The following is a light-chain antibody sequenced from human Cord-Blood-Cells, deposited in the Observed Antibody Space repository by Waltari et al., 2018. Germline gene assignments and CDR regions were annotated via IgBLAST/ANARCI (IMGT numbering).Light chain of an antibody. Sequence: IVLTQSPATLSLSPGERDTLSCRASQSVSSYLAWYQQKPGQAPRLPIYDASNRATGIPARFRGSGSGTDFTLTISSLVPEDFAVYYCQQRSNWPPLTFGGGTKVEIK. J-gene: IGKJ4*01. V-gene: IGKV3-11*01. CDR3: QQRSNWPPLT. CDR1: QSVSSY. CDR2: DAS.